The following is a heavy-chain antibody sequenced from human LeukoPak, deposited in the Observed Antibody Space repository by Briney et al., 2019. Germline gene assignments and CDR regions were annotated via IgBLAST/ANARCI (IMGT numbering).Heavy chain of an antibody. D-gene: IGHD6-13*01. CDR1: GFTFSTHW. V-gene: IGHV3-74*01. CDR3: ARSPRFSIGATGTFDY. J-gene: IGHJ4*02. CDR2: INSDGSST. Sequence: GGSLRLSCAAAGFTFSTHWMHWVRQAPGKGLVWVSRINSDGSSTRCADSVKGRFTISRDNANNTLYLQMNSLRAEDTAVYYCARSPRFSIGATGTFDYWGQGALVTVSS.